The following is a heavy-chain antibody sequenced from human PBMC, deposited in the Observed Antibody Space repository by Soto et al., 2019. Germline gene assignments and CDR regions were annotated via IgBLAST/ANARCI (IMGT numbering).Heavy chain of an antibody. Sequence: SETLSLTCIVSGESISSSSYYWGWIRQPPGKGLEWIGGIYYSGRTYYNPSFKSRVTISIDTSKNQFSLKPSSVTATDTAVYYCARQRTTVVTQAYFDHWGQGALVTVSS. CDR1: GESISSSSYY. D-gene: IGHD2-21*02. CDR3: ARQRTTVVTQAYFDH. V-gene: IGHV4-39*01. J-gene: IGHJ4*02. CDR2: IYYSGRT.